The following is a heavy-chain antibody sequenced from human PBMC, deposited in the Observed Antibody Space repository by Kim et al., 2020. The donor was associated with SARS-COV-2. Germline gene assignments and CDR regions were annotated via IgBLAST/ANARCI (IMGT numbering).Heavy chain of an antibody. V-gene: IGHV3-48*02. J-gene: IGHJ4*02. Sequence: GGSLRLSCAASGFTFRSYSMNGVGQAPGKGLEGVIYISSSSSTRYYADSVKGGSTISRNNAKNSPYLQKKSLREEDTAMWYWARGNSKSDNWGQRTLVTV. CDR3: ARGNSKSDN. CDR2: ISSSSSTR. CDR1: GFTFRSYS.